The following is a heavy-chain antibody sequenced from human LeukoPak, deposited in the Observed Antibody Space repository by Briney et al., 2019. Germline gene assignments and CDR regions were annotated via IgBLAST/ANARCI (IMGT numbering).Heavy chain of an antibody. D-gene: IGHD3-16*02. CDR3: ARDDYVWGSYHHFDY. CDR1: GFTFSSYA. V-gene: IGHV3-23*01. J-gene: IGHJ4*02. CDR2: ISGSGGST. Sequence: GGSLRLSCAASGFTFSSYAMSWVRQAPGKGLEWVSAISGSGGSTYYADSVKGRFTISRDNSKNTLYLQMNSLRAEDTAVYYCARDDYVWGSYHHFDYWGQGTLVTVSS.